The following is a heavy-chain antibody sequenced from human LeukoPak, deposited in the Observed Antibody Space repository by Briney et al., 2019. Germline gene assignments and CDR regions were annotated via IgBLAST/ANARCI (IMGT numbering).Heavy chain of an antibody. CDR2: IYYSGST. D-gene: IGHD4-11*01. V-gene: IGHV4-59*01. J-gene: IGHJ4*02. CDR3: AGSYSNYKVDY. Sequence: PSETLSLTCTVSGGSINSYYWSWIRQPPGKGLEWIGYIYYSGSTNYNPSLKSRVTISVDTSKNQFSLKLSSVTAADTAVYYCAGSYSNYKVDYWGQGTLVTVSS. CDR1: GGSINSYY.